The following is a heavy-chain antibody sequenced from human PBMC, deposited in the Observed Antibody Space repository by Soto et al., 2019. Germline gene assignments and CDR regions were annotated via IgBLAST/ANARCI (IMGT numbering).Heavy chain of an antibody. J-gene: IGHJ6*02. V-gene: IGHV3-33*01. CDR1: GFTFSSYG. Sequence: QVQLVESGGGVVQPGRSLRLSCAASGFTFSSYGMHWVRQAPGKGLEWVAVIWYDGSNKYYADSVKGRFTISRDNSKNTLYLQMNSLSAEDTAVYYCARPMTTYHYYYGMDVWGQGTTVTVCS. CDR2: IWYDGSNK. D-gene: IGHD4-4*01. CDR3: ARPMTTYHYYYGMDV.